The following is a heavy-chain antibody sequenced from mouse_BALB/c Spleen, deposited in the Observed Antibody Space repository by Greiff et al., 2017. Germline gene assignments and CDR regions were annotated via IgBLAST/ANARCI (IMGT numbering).Heavy chain of an antibody. CDR2: ISSGGSYT. CDR3: TRELRGAWFAY. J-gene: IGHJ3*01. Sequence: EVQGVESGGGLVKPGGSLKLSCAASGFTFSSYTMSWVRQTPEKRLEWVATISSGGSYTYYPDSVKGRFTISRDNAKNTLYLQMSSLKSEDTAMYYCTRELRGAWFAYWGQGTLVTVSA. V-gene: IGHV5-6-4*01. CDR1: GFTFSSYT. D-gene: IGHD2-4*01.